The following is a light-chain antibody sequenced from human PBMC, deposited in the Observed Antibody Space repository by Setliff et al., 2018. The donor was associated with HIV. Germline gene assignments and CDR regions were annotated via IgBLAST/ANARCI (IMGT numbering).Light chain of an antibody. Sequence: SVLTQPPSASGTPGQRVSISCSGSSSNIGSNTVNWYQQLRGTAPKLLIYSNNQRPSGVPDRFSGSKSGTSASLAISGLQSEDEAAYFCAAWDDSLNDYVFGTGTKVTVL. CDR3: AAWDDSLNDYV. CDR2: SNN. CDR1: SSNIGSNT. V-gene: IGLV1-44*01. J-gene: IGLJ1*01.